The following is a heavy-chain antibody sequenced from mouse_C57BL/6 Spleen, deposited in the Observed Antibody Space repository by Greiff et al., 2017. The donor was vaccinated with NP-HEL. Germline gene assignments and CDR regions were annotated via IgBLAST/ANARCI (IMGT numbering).Heavy chain of an antibody. CDR3: THYYGNFDV. J-gene: IGHJ1*03. CDR2: IDPENGDT. D-gene: IGHD1-1*01. Sequence: VQLQQSGAELVRPGASVKLSCTASGFNIKDDYMHWVKQRPEQGLEWIGWIDPENGDTEYASKFQGKATITADTSSNTAYLQLSSLTSEDTAVYYCTHYYGNFDVWGTGTTVTVSS. CDR1: GFNIKDDY. V-gene: IGHV14-4*01.